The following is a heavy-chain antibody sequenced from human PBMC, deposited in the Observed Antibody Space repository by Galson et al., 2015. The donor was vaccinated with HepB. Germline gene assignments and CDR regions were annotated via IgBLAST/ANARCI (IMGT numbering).Heavy chain of an antibody. CDR1: GFTFSNAW. Sequence: SLRLSCAASGFTFSNAWMSWVRQAPGKGLEWVGRIKSKTDGGTTDHAAPVKGRFTISRDDSKNTLYLQMNSLKTEDTAVYYCTTAGIAVAEYYYGMDVWGQGTTVAVSS. V-gene: IGHV3-15*01. CDR3: TTAGIAVAEYYYGMDV. J-gene: IGHJ6*02. CDR2: IKSKTDGGTT. D-gene: IGHD6-19*01.